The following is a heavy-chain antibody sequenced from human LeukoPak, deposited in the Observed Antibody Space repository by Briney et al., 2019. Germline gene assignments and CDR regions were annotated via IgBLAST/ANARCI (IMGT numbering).Heavy chain of an antibody. CDR3: ARGRVAAYYGMDV. Sequence: GRSLRLSCAASGFTFSSYAMHWVRQAPGKGLEWVTCISYDGSNKYYADSVKGRFTISRDNSKNTLFLQMNSLRAEDTAVYYCARGRVAAYYGMDVWGQGTTVTVSS. V-gene: IGHV3-30-3*01. D-gene: IGHD2-15*01. CDR2: ISYDGSNK. J-gene: IGHJ6*02. CDR1: GFTFSSYA.